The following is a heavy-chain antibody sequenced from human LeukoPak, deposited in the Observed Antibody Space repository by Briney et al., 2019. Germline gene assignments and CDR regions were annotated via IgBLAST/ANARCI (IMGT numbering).Heavy chain of an antibody. D-gene: IGHD4-11*01. CDR3: ARGSNYVGYYYYYMDV. J-gene: IGHJ6*03. V-gene: IGHV3-9*01. CDR1: GFTFDDYA. Sequence: GRSLRLSCAASGFTFDDYAMHWVRQAPGKGLEWVSGISWNSGSIGYADSVKGRFTISRDNSKNTLYLQMNSLRAEDTAVYYCARGSNYVGYYYYYMDVWGKGTTVTVSS. CDR2: ISWNSGSI.